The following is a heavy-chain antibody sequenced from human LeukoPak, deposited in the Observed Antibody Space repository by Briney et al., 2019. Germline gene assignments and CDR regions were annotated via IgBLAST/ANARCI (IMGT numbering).Heavy chain of an antibody. CDR1: GYTFTSYA. V-gene: IGHV1-3*01. Sequence: RASVKVSCKASGYTFTSYAMHWVRQAPGQRLEWMGWINAGNGNTKYSQKFQGRVTITRDTSASTAYMELSSLRSEDTAVYYCARAGHVDTAMVFDYWGQGTLVTVSS. CDR3: ARAGHVDTAMVFDY. CDR2: INAGNGNT. J-gene: IGHJ4*02. D-gene: IGHD5-18*01.